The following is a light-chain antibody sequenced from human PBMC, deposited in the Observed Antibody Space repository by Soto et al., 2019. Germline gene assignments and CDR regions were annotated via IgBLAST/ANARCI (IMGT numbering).Light chain of an antibody. Sequence: QSALTQPPSAPGTPGQRVTISCSGSSSNIGSNTVNWYQQLPGTAPKLLIYSNNQRPSGVPDRFSGSKSGTSASLAISVLQSEDEADYYCAAWDDSLNGLYVFGTGTKVTVL. J-gene: IGLJ1*01. CDR3: AAWDDSLNGLYV. CDR2: SNN. V-gene: IGLV1-44*01. CDR1: SSNIGSNT.